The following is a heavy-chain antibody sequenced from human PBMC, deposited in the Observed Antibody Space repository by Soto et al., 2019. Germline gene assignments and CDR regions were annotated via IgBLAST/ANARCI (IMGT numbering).Heavy chain of an antibody. V-gene: IGHV3-21*01. CDR2: ISSSSSYI. D-gene: IGHD2-15*01. Sequence: EVQLVESGGGLVKPGGSLRLSCAASGFTFSSYSMNWVRQAPGKGLEWVSSISSSSSYIYYADSVKGRFTISRDNAKNSLYLQMNSLRAEDTAVYYCARDPPGYCSGGSCYSSNDYWGQGTLVTVSS. J-gene: IGHJ4*02. CDR3: ARDPPGYCSGGSCYSSNDY. CDR1: GFTFSSYS.